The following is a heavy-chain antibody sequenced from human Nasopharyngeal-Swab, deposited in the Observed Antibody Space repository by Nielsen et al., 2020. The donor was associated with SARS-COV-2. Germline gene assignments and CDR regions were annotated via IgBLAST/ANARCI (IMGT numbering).Heavy chain of an antibody. CDR2: INPSGGST. J-gene: IGHJ5*02. V-gene: IGHV1-46*01. CDR1: GYTFTRYY. Sequence: ASVKVSCKASGYTFTRYYMHWVRQAPGQVLEWMGIINPSGGSTSYAQKFQGRVTMTRDTSTSTVYMELSSLRSEDTAVYYCARGGQRHIVVVTANNWFDPWGQGTLVTVSS. D-gene: IGHD2-21*02. CDR3: ARGGQRHIVVVTANNWFDP.